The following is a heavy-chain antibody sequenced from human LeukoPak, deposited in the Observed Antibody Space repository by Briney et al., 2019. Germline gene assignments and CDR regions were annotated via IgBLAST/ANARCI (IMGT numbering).Heavy chain of an antibody. D-gene: IGHD6-19*01. J-gene: IGHJ5*02. CDR1: GGSFSGYY. CDR3: ARVAVAGRGHNWFDP. Sequence: PSETLSLTCAVYGGSFSGYYWSWIRQPPGEGLEWIGEINHSGSTNYNPSLKSRVTISVDTSKNQFSLKLSSVTAADTAVYYCARVAVAGRGHNWFDPWGQGTLVTVSS. V-gene: IGHV4-34*01. CDR2: INHSGST.